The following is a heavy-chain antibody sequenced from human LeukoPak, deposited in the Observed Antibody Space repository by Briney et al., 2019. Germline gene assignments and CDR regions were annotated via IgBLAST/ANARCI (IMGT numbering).Heavy chain of an antibody. Sequence: ASVKVSCKASGYTFTSYGISWVRQAPGQGLEWMGWISAYNGNTNYAQKLQGRVTMTTDTSTSTAYMELRSLRSDDTAVYYCARAPSSKYSSGWYIDYWGQGTLVTVSS. CDR3: ARAPSSKYSSGWYIDY. CDR2: ISAYNGNT. D-gene: IGHD6-19*01. CDR1: GYTFTSYG. J-gene: IGHJ4*02. V-gene: IGHV1-18*01.